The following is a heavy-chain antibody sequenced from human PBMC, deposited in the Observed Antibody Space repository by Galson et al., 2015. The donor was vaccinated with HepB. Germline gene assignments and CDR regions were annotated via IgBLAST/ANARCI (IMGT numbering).Heavy chain of an antibody. J-gene: IGHJ5*02. Sequence: SLRLSCAASGFTFSSYGMHWVRQAPGKGLEWVAVIWYDGSNKYYADSVKGRFTISRDNSKNTLYLQMNSLRAEDTAVYYCARGSIVGPAGWFDPWGQGTLVTVSS. CDR1: GFTFSSYG. CDR3: ARGSIVGPAGWFDP. D-gene: IGHD1-26*01. CDR2: IWYDGSNK. V-gene: IGHV3-33*01.